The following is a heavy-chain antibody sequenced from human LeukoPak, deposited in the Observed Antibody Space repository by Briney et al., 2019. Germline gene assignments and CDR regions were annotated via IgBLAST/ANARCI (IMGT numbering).Heavy chain of an antibody. J-gene: IGHJ5*02. V-gene: IGHV4-59*01. CDR3: ARVVPAALSWFDP. D-gene: IGHD2-2*01. Sequence: SETLSLTCTLSGGSMRSYYWSWIRQPPGKGLEWIGYIYYSGSTNYNPSLKSRVTISVDTSKNQFSLKLSSVTAADTAVYYCARVVPAALSWFDPWGQGTLVTVSS. CDR2: IYYSGST. CDR1: GGSMRSYY.